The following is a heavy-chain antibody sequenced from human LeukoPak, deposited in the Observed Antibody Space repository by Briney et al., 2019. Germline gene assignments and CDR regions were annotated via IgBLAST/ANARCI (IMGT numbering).Heavy chain of an antibody. CDR3: ARDTSSAFDY. CDR1: GFIFRSYW. CDR2: LNTDGSST. D-gene: IGHD2-2*01. J-gene: IGHJ4*02. Sequence: GGSLRLSCAASGFIFRSYWMHWVRQVPGKGLVWVSRLNTDGSSTTYADSVKGRFTISRDNAKNTLYMQMNSLRAEDSAVYYCARDTSSAFDYWGQGTLVTVSS. V-gene: IGHV3-74*01.